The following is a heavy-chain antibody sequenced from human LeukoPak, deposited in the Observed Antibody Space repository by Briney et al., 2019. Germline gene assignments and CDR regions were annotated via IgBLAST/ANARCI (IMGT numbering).Heavy chain of an antibody. V-gene: IGHV3-23*01. CDR1: GVTLSTYA. D-gene: IGHD1-26*01. Sequence: PGGSLRLSWAASGVTLSTYAMSWARQAPGKWLEWVSGISSSGSGDNTYYADSVQGRFTISRDSSKNTPFLHMNTLRAEDTAIYYCAKDRTVGASYWYFDLWGRGTLVTVSS. J-gene: IGHJ2*01. CDR3: AKDRTVGASYWYFDL. CDR2: ISSSGSGDNT.